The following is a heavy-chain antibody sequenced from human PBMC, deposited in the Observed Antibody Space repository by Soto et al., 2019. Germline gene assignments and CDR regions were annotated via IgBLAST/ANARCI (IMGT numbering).Heavy chain of an antibody. J-gene: IGHJ4*01. CDR2: ILPIFNTA. CDR1: GGTFSSNA. CDR3: ATGGRGYSSSDPRFYFEY. D-gene: IGHD5-18*01. Sequence: QVQLVQSGPVEKKPGSSMKVSCKASGGTFSSNAISWVRQAPGQGLEWMGGILPIFNTANYAQSFQGRVTITADESTSTSYMELTSVKSEDSAIYYCATGGRGYSSSDPRFYFEYWGHGTLVTVSS. V-gene: IGHV1-69*01.